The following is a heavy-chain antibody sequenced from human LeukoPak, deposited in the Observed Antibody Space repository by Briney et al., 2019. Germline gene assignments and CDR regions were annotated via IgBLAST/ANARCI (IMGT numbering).Heavy chain of an antibody. CDR1: GYTFTAYY. Sequence: ASVKVSCKASGYTFTAYYMHWVRQAPGQGLEWMGWINPKSGGTNYPQKFQGRVTMTRDTSISTAYMELSRLRSDDTAVYYCATTAHDYGYNWGQGTLVTVSS. D-gene: IGHD4-17*01. CDR2: INPKSGGT. J-gene: IGHJ4*02. V-gene: IGHV1-2*02. CDR3: ATTAHDYGYN.